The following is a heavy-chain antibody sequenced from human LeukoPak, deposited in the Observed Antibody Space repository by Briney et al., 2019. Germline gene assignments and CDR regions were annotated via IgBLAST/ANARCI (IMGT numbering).Heavy chain of an antibody. J-gene: IGHJ4*02. CDR2: INHSGST. Sequence: SEISCPTCAVYGGFFSGYYWSWIRQPPGKGLEWIGEINHSGSTNYNPSLKSRVTISVDTSKNQFSLKLSSVTAADTAVYYCATEVVPAAITPGWGQGTMVAVSS. CDR3: ATEVVPAAITPG. D-gene: IGHD2-2*01. CDR1: GGFFSGYY. V-gene: IGHV4-34*01.